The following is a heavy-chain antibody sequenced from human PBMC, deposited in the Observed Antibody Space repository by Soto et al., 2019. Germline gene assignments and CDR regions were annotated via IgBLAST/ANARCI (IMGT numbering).Heavy chain of an antibody. V-gene: IGHV3-30*03. CDR2: ISSDGGNK. CDR3: ARTRTSITTLKYYFDY. D-gene: IGHD4-4*01. Sequence: VAGISSDGGNKYYADSVKGRFTISRDNSKNTLYLQMNSLRAEDTAVFYCARTRTSITTLKYYFDYWGQGTLVTVSS. J-gene: IGHJ4*02.